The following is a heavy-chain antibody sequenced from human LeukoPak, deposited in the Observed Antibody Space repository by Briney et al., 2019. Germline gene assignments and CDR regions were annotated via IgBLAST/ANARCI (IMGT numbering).Heavy chain of an antibody. CDR3: ARYYDSSGLGVVDY. CDR2: INHSGST. J-gene: IGHJ4*02. CDR1: GGSFSGYY. V-gene: IGHV4-34*01. D-gene: IGHD3-22*01. Sequence: SETLSLTCAVYGGSFSGYYWSWIRRPPGKGLEWIGEINHSGSTNYNPSLKSRVIISVDTSKNQFSLKLSSVTAADTAVYYCARYYDSSGLGVVDYWGQGTLVTVSS.